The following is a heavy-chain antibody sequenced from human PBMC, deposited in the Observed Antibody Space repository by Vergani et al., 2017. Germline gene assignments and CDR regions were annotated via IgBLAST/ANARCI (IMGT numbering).Heavy chain of an antibody. D-gene: IGHD5-18*01. CDR1: GGSFSDYY. CDR2: VNHGGST. Sequence: QVQLQEWGAGLLKTSETLSLTCGVSGGSFSDYYWSWIRQAPGMGLEWIGEVNHGGSTNYNPSLKSRVSISVDTSKNQFSLKLSSVTAADTAVYYCATNSGYSYVRWFDPWGQGTLVTVSS. J-gene: IGHJ5*02. CDR3: ATNSGYSYVRWFDP. V-gene: IGHV4-34*01.